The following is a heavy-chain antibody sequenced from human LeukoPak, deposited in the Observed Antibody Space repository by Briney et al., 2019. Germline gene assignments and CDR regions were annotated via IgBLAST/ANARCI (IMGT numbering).Heavy chain of an antibody. D-gene: IGHD6-13*01. Sequence: GASVKVSCKASGYTFTGYSMHWVRQAPGQGLEWMGRINPNSGNTGYAQKFQGRVTMTRNTSISTAYMELSSLRSEDTAVYYCAMGIAAPGGYWGQGTLVTVFS. CDR2: INPNSGNT. J-gene: IGHJ4*02. V-gene: IGHV1-8*02. CDR3: AMGIAAPGGY. CDR1: GYTFTGYS.